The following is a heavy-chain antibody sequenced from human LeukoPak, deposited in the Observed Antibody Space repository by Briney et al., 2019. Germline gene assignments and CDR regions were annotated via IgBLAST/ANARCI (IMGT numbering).Heavy chain of an antibody. CDR1: GGSISSGSYY. J-gene: IGHJ4*02. CDR2: IYTSGST. Sequence: SQTLSLTCTVSGGSISSGSYYWSWIRQPAGKGLEWIGRIYTSGSTNYNPSLKSRVTISVDTSKNPFSLKLSSVTAADTAVYYCASSITISIYYFDYWGQGTLVTVSS. V-gene: IGHV4-61*02. D-gene: IGHD3-3*01. CDR3: ASSITISIYYFDY.